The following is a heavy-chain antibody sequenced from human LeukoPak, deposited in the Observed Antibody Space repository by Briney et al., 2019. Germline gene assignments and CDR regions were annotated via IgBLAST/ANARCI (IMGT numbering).Heavy chain of an antibody. CDR3: AAGRSSEVVY. CDR2: IRYDGSNK. Sequence: PGGSLRLSCAASGFTFSSYGMHWVRQAPGKGLEWVAFIRYDGSNKYYADSVKGRFTISRDNSKNTLYLQMNSLRAEDTAVYYCAAGRSSEVVYWGQGILVTVSS. D-gene: IGHD2-15*01. V-gene: IGHV3-30*02. CDR1: GFTFSSYG. J-gene: IGHJ4*02.